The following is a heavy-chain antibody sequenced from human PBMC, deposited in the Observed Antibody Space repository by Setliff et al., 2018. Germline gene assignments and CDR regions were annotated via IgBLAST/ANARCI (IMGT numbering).Heavy chain of an antibody. V-gene: IGHV4-39*07. CDR1: GGSVSNSGFF. CDR2: INHRGST. CDR3: ARGRNIAARLLDS. J-gene: IGHJ4*02. D-gene: IGHD6-6*01. Sequence: PSETLSLTCTVSGGSVSNSGFFWGWLRQSPEKGLEWIGEINHRGSTNYNPSLKSRVTISIDTSRDQFSLKLISMIAADTAVYYCARGRNIAARLLDSWGQGALVTVSS.